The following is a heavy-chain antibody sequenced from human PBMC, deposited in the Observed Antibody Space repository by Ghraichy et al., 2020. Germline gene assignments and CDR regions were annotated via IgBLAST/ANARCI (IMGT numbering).Heavy chain of an antibody. CDR1: GGSISSYY. CDR3: ARGGVAHLGY. CDR2: IYYSGST. V-gene: IGHV4-59*01. Sequence: SETLSLTCTVSGGSISSYYWSWIRQPPGKGLEWIGYIYYSGSTNYNPSLKSRVTISVDTSKNQFSLKLSSVTAADTAVYYCARGGVAHLGYWGQGTLVTVSS. J-gene: IGHJ4*02. D-gene: IGHD3-10*01.